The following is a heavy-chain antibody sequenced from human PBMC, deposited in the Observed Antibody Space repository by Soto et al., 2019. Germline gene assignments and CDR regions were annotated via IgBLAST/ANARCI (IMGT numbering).Heavy chain of an antibody. CDR2: IKSKTDGGTT. D-gene: IGHD4-4*01. CDR3: TTVENPYSNYVFDY. CDR1: GFTFSNAW. V-gene: IGHV3-15*01. Sequence: PGGSLRLSCAASGFTFSNAWMSWVRQAPGKGLEWVGRIKSKTDGGTTDYAAPVKGRFTISRDDSKNTLCLQMNSLKTEDTAVYYCTTVENPYSNYVFDYWGQGTLVTVSS. J-gene: IGHJ4*02.